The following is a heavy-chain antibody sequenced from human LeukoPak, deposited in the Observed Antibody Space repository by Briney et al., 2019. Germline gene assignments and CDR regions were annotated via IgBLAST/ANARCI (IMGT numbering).Heavy chain of an antibody. Sequence: GAVRVSCKASGYTFTSYNINWVRQAPGRGREWMGWMNPNSGNTDYAQKFQGRVTMTRNTSISTAYMELSSLRSEDTAVYYCAREFMVRGVILEDYWGQGTLVTVSS. CDR1: GYTFTSYN. D-gene: IGHD3-10*01. CDR3: AREFMVRGVILEDY. CDR2: MNPNSGNT. V-gene: IGHV1-8*01. J-gene: IGHJ4*02.